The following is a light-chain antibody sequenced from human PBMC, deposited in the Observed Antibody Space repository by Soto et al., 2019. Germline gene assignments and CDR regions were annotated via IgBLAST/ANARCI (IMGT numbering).Light chain of an antibody. V-gene: IGKV1-39*01. CDR1: QSISSY. CDR3: QQSYSTPLFT. Sequence: DIQMTQSPSSLSASVGDRVTITCRASQSISSYLNWYQQKPGKAPKLLIYAASSLQSGVPSRFSGSGTGTDFTLPISRLQPEDFATYYCQQSYSTPLFTFGPGTKVDIK. J-gene: IGKJ3*01. CDR2: AAS.